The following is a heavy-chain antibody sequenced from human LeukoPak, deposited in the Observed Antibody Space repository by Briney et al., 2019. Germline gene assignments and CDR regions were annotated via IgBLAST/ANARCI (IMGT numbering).Heavy chain of an antibody. CDR1: GFTFSSYW. Sequence: GGSLRLSCAASGFTFSSYWMHWVRHAPGKGLVWVSRINSDGTTSYADSVKGRFTISRDNAKNTLYLQMNSLRAEDTVVYYCARDGSLPDYWGQGTLVTVSS. CDR2: INSDGTT. J-gene: IGHJ4*02. V-gene: IGHV3-74*01. CDR3: ARDGSLPDY.